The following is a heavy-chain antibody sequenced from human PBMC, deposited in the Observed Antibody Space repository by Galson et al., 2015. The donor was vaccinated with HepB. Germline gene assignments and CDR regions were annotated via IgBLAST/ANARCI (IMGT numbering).Heavy chain of an antibody. J-gene: IGHJ4*02. CDR1: GFTFSNSW. V-gene: IGHV3-7*01. CDR2: IKRDGSEK. CDR3: ARGHFYDSSSFDY. Sequence: SLRLSCAASGFTFSNSWMSWARQAPGKGLEWVANIKRDGSEKYYVDSAKGRFTISRDNAKNSLFLQMDNLRAEDTAIYYCARGHFYDSSSFDYWGQGTLVTVSS. D-gene: IGHD3-22*01.